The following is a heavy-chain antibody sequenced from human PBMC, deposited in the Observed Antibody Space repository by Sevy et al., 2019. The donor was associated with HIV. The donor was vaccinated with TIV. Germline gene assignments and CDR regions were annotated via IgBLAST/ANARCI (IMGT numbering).Heavy chain of an antibody. CDR1: GFTFSSYG. Sequence: GGSLRLSCAASGFTFSSYGMHWVRQAPGKGLEWVAVIWYDGSNKYYADSVKGRFTISRDNSKNTLYLQMNSLRAEDTAVYYCAREGITAAGTSTGYYYYMDVWGKGTPVTVSS. D-gene: IGHD6-13*01. V-gene: IGHV3-33*01. CDR3: AREGITAAGTSTGYYYYMDV. J-gene: IGHJ6*03. CDR2: IWYDGSNK.